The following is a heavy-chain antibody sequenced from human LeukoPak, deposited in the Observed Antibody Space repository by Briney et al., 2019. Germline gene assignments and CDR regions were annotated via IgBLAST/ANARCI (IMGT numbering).Heavy chain of an antibody. CDR3: ARRRGYSYGFGY. D-gene: IGHD5-18*01. CDR1: GGSFSGYY. V-gene: IGHV4-34*01. Sequence: SETLSLTCAVYGGSFSGYYWSWIRQPPGKGLEWIGEINHSGSTNYNPSLKSRVTISVGTSKNQFSLKLSSVTAADTAVYYCARRRGYSYGFGYWGQGTLVTVSS. CDR2: INHSGST. J-gene: IGHJ4*02.